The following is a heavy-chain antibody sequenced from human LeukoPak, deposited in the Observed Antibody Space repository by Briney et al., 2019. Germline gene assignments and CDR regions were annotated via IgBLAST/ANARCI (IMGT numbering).Heavy chain of an antibody. Sequence: GGSLRLSCAASGFTYSDYAMSWVRQAPGKGLKWVSIMSGSGGTTYYARSVKGRFTISRDNSRNTLFLQMNSLRVEDTAVYYCAKGGDILTGYASGVGGQGTLVTVSS. CDR2: MSGSGGTT. CDR3: AKGGDILTGYASGV. J-gene: IGHJ4*02. V-gene: IGHV3-23*01. CDR1: GFTYSDYA. D-gene: IGHD3-9*01.